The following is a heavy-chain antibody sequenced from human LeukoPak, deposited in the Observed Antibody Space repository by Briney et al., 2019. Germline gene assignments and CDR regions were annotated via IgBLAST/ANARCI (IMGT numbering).Heavy chain of an antibody. D-gene: IGHD3-9*01. Sequence: RGSLTLSCAASGFTFDDYAMSWVRQGPGKGLEWVSGISWIGSSTGHADSVKGRFTISRDNARNSLYLQMNSLRAEDTAFYYCARVPRHLDWSPFDYWGQGILVTVSS. V-gene: IGHV3-20*04. CDR1: GFTFDDYA. CDR3: ARVPRHLDWSPFDY. CDR2: ISWIGSST. J-gene: IGHJ4*02.